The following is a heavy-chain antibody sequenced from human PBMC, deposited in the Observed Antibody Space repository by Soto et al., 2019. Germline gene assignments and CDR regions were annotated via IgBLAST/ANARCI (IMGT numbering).Heavy chain of an antibody. D-gene: IGHD2-2*01. V-gene: IGHV1-18*04. Sequence: ASVKVSCKASGYTFISHVITWVRQAPGQGLEWMGWISVKNGNTKYAQKVQDRVTMTTDTSTSTAYLEVRSLRSDDTAVYYCARVSSSIVVVPDYGMDVWGQGTTVTVSS. CDR3: ARVSSSIVVVPDYGMDV. CDR1: GYTFISHV. CDR2: ISVKNGNT. J-gene: IGHJ6*02.